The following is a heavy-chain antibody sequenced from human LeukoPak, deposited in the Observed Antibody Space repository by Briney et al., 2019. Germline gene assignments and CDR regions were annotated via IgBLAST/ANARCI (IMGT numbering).Heavy chain of an antibody. CDR1: GYTFTSYG. J-gene: IGHJ5*02. V-gene: IGHV1-8*02. Sequence: ASVKVSCKASGYTFTSYGISWVRQATGQGLEWMGWMNPNSGNTGYAQKFQGRVTMTRNTSISTAYMELSSLRSEDTAVYYCARMSVAGTNNWFDPWGQGTLVTVSS. CDR3: ARMSVAGTNNWFDP. CDR2: MNPNSGNT. D-gene: IGHD6-19*01.